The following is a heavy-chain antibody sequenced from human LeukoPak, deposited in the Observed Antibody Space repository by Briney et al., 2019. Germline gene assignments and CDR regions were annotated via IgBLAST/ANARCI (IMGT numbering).Heavy chain of an antibody. J-gene: IGHJ4*02. CDR2: IWYDGSNK. CDR1: GFTFSSYG. D-gene: IGHD2/OR15-2a*01. CDR3: AREGPRGNSQFDY. V-gene: IGHV3-33*08. Sequence: GSLRLSCAASGFTFSSYGMHWSRQAPGKGLEWVALIWYDGSNKYYTDSVKGRFTISRDNSKNTLHLEMNSLRAEDTAIYYCAREGPRGNSQFDYWGQGTLVTVSS.